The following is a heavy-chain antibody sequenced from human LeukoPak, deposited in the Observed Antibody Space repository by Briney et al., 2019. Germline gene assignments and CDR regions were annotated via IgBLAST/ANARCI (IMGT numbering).Heavy chain of an antibody. V-gene: IGHV4-59*08. D-gene: IGHD1-14*01. J-gene: IGHJ4*02. CDR2: IYYSGST. CDR1: GGSISSYY. Sequence: SETLSLTCTVSGGSISSYYWSWIRQPPGKGLEWIGYIYYSGSTNYNPSLKSRVTISVDTSKNQFSLKLSSVTAADTAVYYCARHYGLSRNSEYYFDYWGQGTLVTVSS. CDR3: ARHYGLSRNSEYYFDY.